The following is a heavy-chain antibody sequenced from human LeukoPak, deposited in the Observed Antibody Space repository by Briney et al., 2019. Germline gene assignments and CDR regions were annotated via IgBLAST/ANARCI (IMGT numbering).Heavy chain of an antibody. J-gene: IGHJ5*02. Sequence: SETLSLTCTVSGGSISSYFWSWVRQPPGKGREWIGYIYDSGSTNYNPSLKSRVTISVDTSKNQFSLKLNSVTAADTAVYYCARHGSYYFWFDPWGQGTLVTVSS. V-gene: IGHV4-59*08. D-gene: IGHD1-26*01. CDR1: GGSISSYF. CDR2: IYDSGST. CDR3: ARHGSYYFWFDP.